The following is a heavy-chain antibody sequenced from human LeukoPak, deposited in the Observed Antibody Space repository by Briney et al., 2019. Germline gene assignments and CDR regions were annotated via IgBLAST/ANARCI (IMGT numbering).Heavy chain of an antibody. V-gene: IGHV3-23*01. D-gene: IGHD6-19*01. CDR1: GFTFSRYV. J-gene: IGHJ4*02. Sequence: VGSLRLSCVASGFTFSRYVMSWVRQAPGKGLEWVSAISDSVGSTYCANSVKGRFTISRDNSKNTMYLQMNSLRAEDTAVYYCARGGSSGWYEIDYWGQGTLVTVSS. CDR2: ISDSVGST. CDR3: ARGGSSGWYEIDY.